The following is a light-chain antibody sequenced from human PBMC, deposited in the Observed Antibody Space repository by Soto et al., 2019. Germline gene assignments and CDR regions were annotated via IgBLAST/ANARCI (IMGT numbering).Light chain of an antibody. V-gene: IGKV1-39*01. CDR3: QQSHSTPLT. Sequence: DIQMTQSPSSLSASVGDRVTITCRASQSISSYLNWYQQKPGKAPKVLISGASGLQSGVPLRFSGSGSGTDFTLTISSLQSEDFASYYCQQSHSTPLTFGGGTKVEIK. CDR1: QSISSY. CDR2: GAS. J-gene: IGKJ4*01.